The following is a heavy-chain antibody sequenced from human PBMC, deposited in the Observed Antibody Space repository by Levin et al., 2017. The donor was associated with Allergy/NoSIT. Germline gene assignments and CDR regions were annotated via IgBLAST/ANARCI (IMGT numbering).Heavy chain of an antibody. CDR3: ARDKNTGYIDY. CDR1: FFPFLLSF. Sequence: PGGSLLLSFSSSFFPFLLSFLPFFLPSPFPFLSFVSIIWFDGSNEYYADSVKGRFTISRDNSKNTLSLQMNSLRVDDTAVYYCARDKNTGYIDYWGQGTLVTVSS. J-gene: IGHJ4*02. V-gene: IGHV3-33*01. CDR2: IWFDGSNE. D-gene: IGHD5-12*01.